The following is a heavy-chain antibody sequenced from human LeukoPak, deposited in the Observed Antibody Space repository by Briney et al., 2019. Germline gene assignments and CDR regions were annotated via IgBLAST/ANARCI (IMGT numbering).Heavy chain of an antibody. CDR3: ARTYYDILTDPDQYYYYGMGV. J-gene: IGHJ6*02. V-gene: IGHV1-18*01. Sequence: ASVKVSCKASGYTFTSYGISWVRQAPGQGLGWMGWISAYNGNTNYAQKLQGRVTMTTDTSTSTAYMELRSLRSDDTAVYYCARTYYDILTDPDQYYYYGMGVWGQGTTVTVSS. D-gene: IGHD3-9*01. CDR1: GYTFTSYG. CDR2: ISAYNGNT.